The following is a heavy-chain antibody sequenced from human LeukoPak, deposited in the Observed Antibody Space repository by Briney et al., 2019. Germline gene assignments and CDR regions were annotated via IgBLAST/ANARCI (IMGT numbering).Heavy chain of an antibody. V-gene: IGHV3-21*01. J-gene: IGHJ3*02. CDR2: ISSSRSYI. Sequence: GGSLRLSCAASGFTFSSYSMNWVRQAPGKGLEWVSSISSSRSYIYYGDSVKGRFTISRDNAKNSLYLQVNSLRAEDTAVYYCARDRRYFDWYEQNNDSFDIWGQRTMFTASS. CDR1: GFTFSSYS. CDR3: ARDRRYFDWYEQNNDSFDI. D-gene: IGHD3-9*01.